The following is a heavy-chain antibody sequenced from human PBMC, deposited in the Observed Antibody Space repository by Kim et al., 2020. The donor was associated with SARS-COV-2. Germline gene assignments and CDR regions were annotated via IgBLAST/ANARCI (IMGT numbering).Heavy chain of an antibody. V-gene: IGHV3-23*01. D-gene: IGHD5-12*01. CDR1: GFTFKNYA. CDR3: AKDPRWGGIYWDYFDL. CDR2: IGGPVSGPGGIT. J-gene: IGHJ4*02. Sequence: GGSLRLSCVGSGFTFKNYAMSWVRQAPGKGLEWVSSIGGPVSGPGGITYYADSVKGRFTISRDNSDNTLYLQMNSLRVEDTAIYYCAKDPRWGGIYWDYFDLWGQGTLVTVSS.